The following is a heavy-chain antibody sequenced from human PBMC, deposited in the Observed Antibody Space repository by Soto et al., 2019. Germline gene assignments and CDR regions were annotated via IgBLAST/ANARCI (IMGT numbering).Heavy chain of an antibody. V-gene: IGHV3-9*01. CDR2: ISWNSGSV. D-gene: IGHD1-1*01. CDR1: GFTFDDYA. CDR3: AKDQTTGTTNPTYWYFDF. Sequence: EVQLVESGGGLVQPGRSLRLSCAASGFTFDDYAMHWVRQIPGKGLEWVSGISWNSGSVAYADSVKGRFTISRDNAKNSLYLQMNCLRAEDTALYYCAKDQTTGTTNPTYWYFDFWGRGTVVTVSS. J-gene: IGHJ2*01.